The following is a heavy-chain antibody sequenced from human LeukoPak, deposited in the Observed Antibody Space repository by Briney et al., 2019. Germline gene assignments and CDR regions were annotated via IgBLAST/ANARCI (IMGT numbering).Heavy chain of an antibody. J-gene: IGHJ4*02. CDR2: IHFSGST. CDR1: ADSISSSGHY. D-gene: IGHD3-10*01. V-gene: IGHV4-31*03. CDR3: ARGGNRFGGFYFDY. Sequence: SQTLSLTCTVSADSISSSGHYWTWIRQHPGKGPETIGFIHFSGSTNPNPPLKSRVAISVDASKTQFSLRLSSVTSADTAVYYCARGGNRFGGFYFDYWGQGILVTVSS.